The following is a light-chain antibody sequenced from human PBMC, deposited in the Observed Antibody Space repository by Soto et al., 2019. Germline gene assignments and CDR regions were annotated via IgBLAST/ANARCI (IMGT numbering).Light chain of an antibody. Sequence: QSALTQPPSASGSPGQSVAISCTGTSSDVGGYNYVSWYQQHPGKAPKLMIYEVNKRPSGVPDRFSGSKSGNTASLTVSGLQAEDEADYYCCSYADYSKWVFGVGTKLTVL. CDR1: SSDVGGYNY. CDR3: CSYADYSKWV. V-gene: IGLV2-8*01. J-gene: IGLJ3*02. CDR2: EVN.